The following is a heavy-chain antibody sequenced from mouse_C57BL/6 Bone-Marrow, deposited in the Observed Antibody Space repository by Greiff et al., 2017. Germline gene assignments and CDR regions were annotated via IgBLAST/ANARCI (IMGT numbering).Heavy chain of an antibody. CDR2: IYPRSGNT. J-gene: IGHJ3*01. CDR3: ARLGFAY. V-gene: IGHV1-81*01. Sequence: VQGVESGAELARPGASVKLSCKASGYTFTSYGISWVKQRTGQGLEWIGAIYPRSGNTYYNEKFKGKATLTADKSSSTAYMALRSLTSEDSAVYFCARLGFAYWGQGTLVTVSA. CDR1: GYTFTSYG.